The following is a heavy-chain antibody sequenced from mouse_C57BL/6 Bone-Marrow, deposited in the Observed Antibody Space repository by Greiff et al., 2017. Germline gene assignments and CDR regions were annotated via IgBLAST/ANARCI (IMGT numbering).Heavy chain of an antibody. CDR1: GYTFTSYW. CDR2: IHPNSGST. Sequence: QVQLQQPGAELVKPGASVKLSCKASGYTFTSYWMHWVKQRPGQGLEWIGMIHPNSGSTNYNEKFKSKATLTVDKHSSTAYMQLSSLTSEDSAVYYCARGRYSNSWFAYWGQGTLVTVSA. V-gene: IGHV1-64*01. D-gene: IGHD2-5*01. J-gene: IGHJ3*01. CDR3: ARGRYSNSWFAY.